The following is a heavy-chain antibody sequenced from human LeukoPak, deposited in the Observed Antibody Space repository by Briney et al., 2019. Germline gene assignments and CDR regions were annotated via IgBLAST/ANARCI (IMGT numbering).Heavy chain of an antibody. CDR2: IYSGGST. CDR1: GFTVSSNY. J-gene: IGHJ4*02. CDR3: ARATTTRTRFDY. Sequence: PGGSLRLSCAASGFTVSSNYMSWVRQPPGKGLEWVSVIYSGGSTYYADSVKGRFTISRDNSKNTLYLQMNSLRDEDTAVYFCARATTTRTRFDYWGQGTLVTVSS. V-gene: IGHV3-53*01. D-gene: IGHD4-17*01.